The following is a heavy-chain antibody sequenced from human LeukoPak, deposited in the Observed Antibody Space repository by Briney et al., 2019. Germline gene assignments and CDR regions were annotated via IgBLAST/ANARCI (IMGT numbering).Heavy chain of an antibody. J-gene: IGHJ6*02. Sequence: PSETLSLTCAVYGGSFSGYYWSWIRQPPGKGLGWIGEINHSGSTNYNPSLKSRVTISVDTSKNQFSLKLSSVTAAGTAVYYCASTIFGVVTHYYYYGMHVWGQGTTVTVSS. D-gene: IGHD3-3*01. CDR1: GGSFSGYY. V-gene: IGHV4-34*01. CDR3: ASTIFGVVTHYYYYGMHV. CDR2: INHSGST.